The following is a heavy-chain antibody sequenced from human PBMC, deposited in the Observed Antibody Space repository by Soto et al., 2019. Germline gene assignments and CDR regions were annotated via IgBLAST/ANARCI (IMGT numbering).Heavy chain of an antibody. J-gene: IGHJ5*02. D-gene: IGHD3-3*01. Sequence: PGGSLRLSFGASGFTFSSYSTNWVRQAPGKGLEWVSYISSSSSTIYYADSVKGRFTISRDNAKNSLYLQMNSLRDEDMAVYYCARESRFLEWLSLNWFDPWGQGT. V-gene: IGHV3-48*02. CDR3: ARESRFLEWLSLNWFDP. CDR2: ISSSSSTI. CDR1: GFTFSSYS.